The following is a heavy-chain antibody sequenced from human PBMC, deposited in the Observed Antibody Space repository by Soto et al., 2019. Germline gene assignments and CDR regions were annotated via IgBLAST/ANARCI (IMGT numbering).Heavy chain of an antibody. V-gene: IGHV3-73*02. D-gene: IGHD6-19*01. CDR1: GFIFSGSA. Sequence: EVHLVQSGGGLVQPGGSLKLSCAASGFIFSGSAMHWVRQASGKGLEWVGRIGRKAMHYATEYGASVEGRFTISRDDSTNTTFLLMNSLKSEDTAVYLCVRQWLVFIPLDHWGQGTLVTVSS. CDR3: VRQWLVFIPLDH. CDR2: IGRKAMHYAT. J-gene: IGHJ4*02.